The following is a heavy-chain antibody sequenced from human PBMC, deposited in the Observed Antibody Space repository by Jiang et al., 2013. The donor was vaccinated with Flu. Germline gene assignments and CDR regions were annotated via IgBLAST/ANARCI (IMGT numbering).Heavy chain of an antibody. Sequence: SCTGSGYSFAGHWIGWVRQMPGKGLEWMGVIYPGDSETTYSPSFQGQVTISADKSISTAYLQWSSLKASDTAMYYCARTDSGSYAGMDVWGQGTTVTVSS. CDR2: IYPGDSET. CDR1: GYSFAGHW. D-gene: IGHD1-26*01. V-gene: IGHV5-51*01. CDR3: ARTDSGSYAGMDV. J-gene: IGHJ6*02.